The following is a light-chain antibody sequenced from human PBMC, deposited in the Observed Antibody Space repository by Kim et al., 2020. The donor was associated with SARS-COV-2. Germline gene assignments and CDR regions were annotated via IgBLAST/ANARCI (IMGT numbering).Light chain of an antibody. Sequence: GSVGDRVTITCRAGQAINSHLAWFQQKPVKAPKSLTYAASSLQSGVPSKFSGSGSGTDFTLTIDSLQPEDFATYYCQQYNSYPLTFGGGTKVDIK. J-gene: IGKJ4*01. CDR1: QAINSH. V-gene: IGKV1-16*02. CDR2: AAS. CDR3: QQYNSYPLT.